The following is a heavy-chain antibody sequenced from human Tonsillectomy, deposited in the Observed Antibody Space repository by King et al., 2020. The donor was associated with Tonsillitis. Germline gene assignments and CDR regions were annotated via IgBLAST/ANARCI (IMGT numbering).Heavy chain of an antibody. V-gene: IGHV3-30*18. J-gene: IGHJ3*01. CDR3: TKGIDGGNYAFDF. Sequence: VQLVESGGGVVQPGRSLRLSCAAAGFTFRNYGMHWVRQAPGKGLEWVAVISYDGSDKYYADSVKGRFTISRYNSKNTLYLQMNSLRAEDTAVYYCTKGIDGGNYAFDFWGQGTMVTVSS. D-gene: IGHD4-23*01. CDR1: GFTFRNYG. CDR2: ISYDGSDK.